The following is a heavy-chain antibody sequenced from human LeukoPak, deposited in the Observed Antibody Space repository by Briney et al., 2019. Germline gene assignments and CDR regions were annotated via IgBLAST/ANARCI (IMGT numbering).Heavy chain of an antibody. CDR2: INHSGST. V-gene: IGHV4-34*01. Sequence: SETLSLTCAVYGGSFSGYYWSWIRQPPGKGLEWIGEINHSGSTNYNPSLKSRVTISVDTSKNQFSLKLSSVTAADTAVYYCARRKTYYYDSSGTFDPWGQGTLVTVS. CDR1: GGSFSGYY. CDR3: ARRKTYYYDSSGTFDP. J-gene: IGHJ5*02. D-gene: IGHD3-22*01.